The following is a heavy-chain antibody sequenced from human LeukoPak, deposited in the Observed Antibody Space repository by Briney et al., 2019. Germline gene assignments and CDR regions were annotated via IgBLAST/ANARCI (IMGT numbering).Heavy chain of an antibody. CDR2: INHSGST. Sequence: PSETLSLTCAVYGGSFSGYYWSWIRQPPGKGLEWIGEINHSGSTNYNPSLKSRVTISVDTSKNQFSLKLSSVTAADTAVYYCARGSLWFGDSIWGVWFDPWGQGTLVTVSS. J-gene: IGHJ5*02. CDR3: ARGSLWFGDSIWGVWFDP. V-gene: IGHV4-34*01. CDR1: GGSFSGYY. D-gene: IGHD3-10*01.